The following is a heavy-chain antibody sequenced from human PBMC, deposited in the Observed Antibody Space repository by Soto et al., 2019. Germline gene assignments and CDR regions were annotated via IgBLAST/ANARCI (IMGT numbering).Heavy chain of an antibody. V-gene: IGHV4-59*01. Sequence: SETLSLTCTVSGGSISSYYWSWIRQPPGKGLEWIGYIYYSGSTNYNPSLKSRVTISVDTSKNQFSLKLSSVTAADTAVYYCARERTHDYSNHKTSYYYYYMDVWGKGTTVTVSS. CDR1: GGSISSYY. D-gene: IGHD4-4*01. CDR3: ARERTHDYSNHKTSYYYYYMDV. CDR2: IYYSGST. J-gene: IGHJ6*03.